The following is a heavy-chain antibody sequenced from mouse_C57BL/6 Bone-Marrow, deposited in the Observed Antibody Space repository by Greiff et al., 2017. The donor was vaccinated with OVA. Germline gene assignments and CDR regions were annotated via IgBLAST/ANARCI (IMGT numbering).Heavy chain of an antibody. Sequence: LVEPGASVKLSCKATGHTFTGYWIEWVKQRPGHGLEWIGEILPGSGSTNYNEKFKGKATFTADTSSNAAYMQLSSLTTEDSAIYYCARHKFITTVVKNYFDYWGQGTTLTVSS. V-gene: IGHV1-9*01. CDR2: ILPGSGST. D-gene: IGHD1-1*01. CDR1: GHTFTGYW. J-gene: IGHJ2*01. CDR3: ARHKFITTVVKNYFDY.